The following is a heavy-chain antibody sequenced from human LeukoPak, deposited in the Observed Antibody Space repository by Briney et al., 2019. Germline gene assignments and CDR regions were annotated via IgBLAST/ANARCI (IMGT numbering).Heavy chain of an antibody. CDR3: AASRWPALPSH. D-gene: IGHD5-24*01. J-gene: IGHJ4*02. CDR2: IYYSGST. V-gene: IGHV4-59*08. CDR1: GGSISSYY. Sequence: PSETLSLTCTVPGGSISSYYWGWIRQPPGKGLEWIGYIYYSGSTTYNPSLSSRVTLSVDTSKNQFSLKRSSVTAADTAVYYCAASRWPALPSHWGQGTLVTVSS.